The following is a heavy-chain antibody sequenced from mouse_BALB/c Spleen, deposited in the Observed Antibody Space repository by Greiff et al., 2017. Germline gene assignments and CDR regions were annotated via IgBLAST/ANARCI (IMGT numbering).Heavy chain of an antibody. V-gene: IGHV1-7*01. CDR2: INPSTGYT. D-gene: IGHD2-2*01. Sequence: QVQLQQSGAELAKPGASVKMSCKASGYTFTSYWMHWVKQRPGQGLEWIGYINPSTGYTEYNQKFKDKATLTADKSSSTAYMQLSSLTSEDSAVYYCARDGWLRRNYFDYGGQGTTLTVSS. CDR3: ARDGWLRRNYFDY. J-gene: IGHJ2*01. CDR1: GYTFTSYW.